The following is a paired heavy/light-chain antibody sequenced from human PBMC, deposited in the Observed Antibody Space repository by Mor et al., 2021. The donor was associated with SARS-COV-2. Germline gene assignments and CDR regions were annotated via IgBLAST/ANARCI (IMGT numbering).Light chain of an antibody. CDR1: SSDVGSYNL. Sequence: QSALTQPASVSGSPGQSITISCTGTSSDVGSYNLVSWYQQHPGKAPKLMIYEVSKRPSGVSNRFSGSKSGNTASLTISGLQAEDEADYYCCSYAGSSTDVVFGGGTKLTVL. V-gene: IGLV2-23*02. J-gene: IGLJ2*01. CDR2: EVS. CDR3: CSYAGSSTDVV.
Heavy chain of an antibody. J-gene: IGHJ6*03. CDR2: IIPIFGTA. V-gene: IGHV1-69*06. CDR1: GGTFSSYA. D-gene: IGHD6-13*01. Sequence: QVQLVQSGAEVKKPGSSVKVSCKASGGTFSSYAISWVRQAPGQGLEWMGGIIPIFGTANYAQKFQGRVTITADKSTSTAYMELSSLRSEDTAVYYCARGGSPSIAAAGTPGVYYYYYYYMDVWGKGTTVTVSS. CDR3: ARGGSPSIAAAGTPGVYYYYYYYMDV.